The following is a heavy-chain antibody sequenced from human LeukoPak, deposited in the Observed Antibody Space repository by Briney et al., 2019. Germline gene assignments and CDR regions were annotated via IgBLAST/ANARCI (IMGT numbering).Heavy chain of an antibody. V-gene: IGHV4-34*01. CDR3: ARMTTGHDY. Sequence: SETLSLTCAVSGPSFSSYYWSWLRQPPEKGLEWIGEINHSGYTNNNPSLKSRVTMSIDTSNNRFSLRLSSVTAADTAVYFCARMTTGHDYWGQGILVTVSS. CDR1: GPSFSSYY. D-gene: IGHD4-17*01. J-gene: IGHJ4*02. CDR2: INHSGYT.